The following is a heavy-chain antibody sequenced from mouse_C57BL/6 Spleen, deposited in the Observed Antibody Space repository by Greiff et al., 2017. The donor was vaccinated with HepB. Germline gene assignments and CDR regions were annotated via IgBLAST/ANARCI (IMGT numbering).Heavy chain of an antibody. CDR3: ASVYYDYGRGFDV. Sequence: EVKLMESGGGLVQPGGSLRLSCAASGFTFTDYYMSWVRQPPGKALEWLGFIRNKANGYTTEYSASVKGRFTISRDNSQSILYLQMNALRAEDSATYYCASVYYDYGRGFDVWGTGTTVTVSS. V-gene: IGHV7-3*01. CDR1: GFTFTDYY. D-gene: IGHD2-4*01. J-gene: IGHJ1*03. CDR2: IRNKANGYTT.